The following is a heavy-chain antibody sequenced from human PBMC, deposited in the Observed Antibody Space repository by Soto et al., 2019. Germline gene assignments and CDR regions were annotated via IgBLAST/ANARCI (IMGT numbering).Heavy chain of an antibody. CDR2: MNPNSGNT. J-gene: IGHJ4*02. V-gene: IGHV1-8*01. Sequence: ASVKVSCKASGYTFTSYDINLVRQATGQGLEWMGWMNPNSGNTGYAQKFQGRVTMTRNTSISTAYMELSSLRSEDTAVYYCARGLRYCSSTSCASPSYYFEYWGQGTLVTVSS. CDR3: ARGLRYCSSTSCASPSYYFEY. CDR1: GYTFTSYD. D-gene: IGHD2-2*01.